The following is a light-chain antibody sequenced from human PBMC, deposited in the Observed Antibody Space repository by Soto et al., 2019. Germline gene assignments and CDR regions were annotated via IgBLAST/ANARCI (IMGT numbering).Light chain of an antibody. J-gene: IGKJ5*01. V-gene: IGKV1-33*01. CDR3: QQFDNRPST. Sequence: DIQMTQSPSSLSASVRDRVTITCQASQAISIYLNWYQQKPGKAAKLLIYDATNLEKGVPSRFSGGGSGTDFTFTIDSLQPEGIATGYWQQFDNRPSTCGQGTRLESK. CDR2: DAT. CDR1: QAISIY.